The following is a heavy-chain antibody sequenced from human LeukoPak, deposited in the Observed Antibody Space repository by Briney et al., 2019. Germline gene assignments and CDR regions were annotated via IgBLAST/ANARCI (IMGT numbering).Heavy chain of an antibody. J-gene: IGHJ4*02. Sequence: GASLRHSCAASGFTFSSYAMSWVRQAPGKGLEWVSAISGSGGSTYYADSVKGRFTISRDNSKNTLYLQMNSLRAEDTAVYYCAKHPLAAVAGQFDYWGQGTLVTVSS. CDR2: ISGSGGST. D-gene: IGHD6-19*01. CDR1: GFTFSSYA. CDR3: AKHPLAAVAGQFDY. V-gene: IGHV3-23*01.